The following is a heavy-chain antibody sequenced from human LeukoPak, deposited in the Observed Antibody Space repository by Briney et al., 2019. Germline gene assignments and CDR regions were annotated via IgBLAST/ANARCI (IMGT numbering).Heavy chain of an antibody. D-gene: IGHD5-12*01. V-gene: IGHV4-38-2*02. Sequence: SETLSLTCTVSGYSISSGYYWGWIRQPPGKGLEWIGSIYYSGNAYYNASLKSRVTISVDTSKNQFSLKLTSVTAADTAVYYCARDRLRRPFDYWGQGTLVTVSS. CDR1: GYSISSGYY. CDR2: IYYSGNA. CDR3: ARDRLRRPFDY. J-gene: IGHJ4*02.